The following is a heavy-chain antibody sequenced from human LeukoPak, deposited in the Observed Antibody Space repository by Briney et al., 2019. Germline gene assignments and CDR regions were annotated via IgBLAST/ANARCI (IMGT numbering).Heavy chain of an antibody. CDR1: GLTLSSYA. J-gene: IGHJ4*02. D-gene: IGHD6-6*01. CDR2: IGTDGGTT. V-gene: IGHV3-64*04. CDR3: ARGYSSSSPSDY. Sequence: GGSLRLSCSVSGLTLSSYAMHWVRQAPGKGLEYVSAIGTDGGTTYYTDLAKGRFTISRDNSKNTLYLQMTSLRPEDTALYYCARGYSSSSPSDYWGQGTLVTVSS.